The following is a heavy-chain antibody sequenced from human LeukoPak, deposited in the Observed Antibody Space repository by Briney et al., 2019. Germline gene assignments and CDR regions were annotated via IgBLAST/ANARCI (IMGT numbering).Heavy chain of an antibody. CDR1: GGSISSGDYY. J-gene: IGHJ4*02. Sequence: SQTLSLTCTVSGGSISSGDYYWSWIRQPPGKGLEWVGYIYYSGSTNYNPSLKSRVTISVDTSKNQFSLKLSSVTAADTAVYYCARGGAHYYDSSGYFCWGQGTLVTVSS. V-gene: IGHV4-30-4*01. CDR3: ARGGAHYYDSSGYFC. CDR2: IYYSGST. D-gene: IGHD3-22*01.